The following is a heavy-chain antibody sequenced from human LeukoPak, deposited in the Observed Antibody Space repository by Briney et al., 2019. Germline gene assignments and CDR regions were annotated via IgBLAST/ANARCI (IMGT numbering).Heavy chain of an antibody. CDR3: ARSIVVVPAADLNAFDI. J-gene: IGHJ3*02. Sequence: HPGGSLRLSCAASGFTFSNYAMSWVRQAPGKGLEWVSGISGSGATTYQTDSVKGRFTITRDNSKNTLYLQMNSLRAEDTAVYYCARSIVVVPAADLNAFDIWGQGTMVTVSS. V-gene: IGHV3-23*01. CDR2: ISGSGATT. CDR1: GFTFSNYA. D-gene: IGHD2-2*01.